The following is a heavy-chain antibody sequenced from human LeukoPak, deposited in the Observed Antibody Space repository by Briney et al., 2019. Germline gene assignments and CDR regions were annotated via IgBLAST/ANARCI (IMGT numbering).Heavy chain of an antibody. CDR2: ISAYNGNT. CDR3: ARDSVWHYYDSSGYYPFDY. Sequence: GASVKVSCKASGYTFTSYGISWVRQAPGQGLEWMGWISAYNGNTNYAQKLQGRVTVTTDTSTSTAYMELRSLRSDDTAVYYCARDSVWHYYDSSGYYPFDYWGQGTLFTVSS. J-gene: IGHJ4*02. CDR1: GYTFTSYG. D-gene: IGHD3-22*01. V-gene: IGHV1-18*01.